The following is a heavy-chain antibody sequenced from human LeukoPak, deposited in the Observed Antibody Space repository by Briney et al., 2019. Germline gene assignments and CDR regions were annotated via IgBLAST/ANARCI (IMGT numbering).Heavy chain of an antibody. CDR2: ISSSSSYI. CDR1: GFTFSSYS. Sequence: GGSLRLSCAASGFTFSSYSMNWVRQAPGKGLEWVSSISSSSSYIYYADSVKGRFTISRDNAKNSLYLQMNSLRAEDTAVYYCARSLRYYYDSSGFREILDAFDIWGQGTMVTVSS. V-gene: IGHV3-21*01. J-gene: IGHJ3*02. D-gene: IGHD3-22*01. CDR3: ARSLRYYYDSSGFREILDAFDI.